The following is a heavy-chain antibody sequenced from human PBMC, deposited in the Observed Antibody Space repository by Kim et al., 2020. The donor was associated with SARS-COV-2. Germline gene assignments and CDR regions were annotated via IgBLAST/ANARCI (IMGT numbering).Heavy chain of an antibody. J-gene: IGHJ3*02. CDR1: GGTFSSYA. D-gene: IGHD3-10*01. CDR3: ASAGNSEGAFDI. V-gene: IGHV1-69*13. Sequence: SVKVSCKASGGTFSSYAISWVRQAPGQGLEWMGGIIPIFGTANYAQKFQGRVTITADESTSTAYMELSSLRSEDTAVYYCASAGNSEGAFDIWGQGTMVTVSS. CDR2: IIPIFGTA.